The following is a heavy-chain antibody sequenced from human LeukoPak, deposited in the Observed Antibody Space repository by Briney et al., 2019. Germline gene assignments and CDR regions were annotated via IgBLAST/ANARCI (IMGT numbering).Heavy chain of an antibody. CDR3: ARPYYYDSRIDP. D-gene: IGHD3-22*01. CDR2: TYYSGST. CDR1: GVSISSGDYY. V-gene: IGHV4-30-4*01. Sequence: SETLSLTCTVSGVSISSGDYYWSWIRQPPGKGLEWIVYTYYSGSTYYNPSLKSRVTISVDTSKNQFSLKLSSVTAADTAVYYCARPYYYDSRIDPWGQGTRVTVSS. J-gene: IGHJ5*02.